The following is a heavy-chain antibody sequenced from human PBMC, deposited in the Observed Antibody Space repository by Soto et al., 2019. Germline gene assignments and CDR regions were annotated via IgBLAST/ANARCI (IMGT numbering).Heavy chain of an antibody. CDR1: GGSISSYY. V-gene: IGHV4-4*07. J-gene: IGHJ5*02. D-gene: IGHD6-13*01. CDR3: ERGKGIAAAGSRWFDP. Sequence: SETLSLTCTVSGGSISSYYWSWIRQPAGKGLEWIGRIYTSGSTNYNPSLKGRVTMSVDTSKNQFSLKLSSVTAADTAVYYCERGKGIAAAGSRWFDPWGQGTLVTVS. CDR2: IYTSGST.